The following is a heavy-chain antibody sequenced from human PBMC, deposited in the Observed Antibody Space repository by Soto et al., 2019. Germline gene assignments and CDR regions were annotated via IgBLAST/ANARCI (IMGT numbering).Heavy chain of an antibody. CDR1: GYTFTSDG. CDR2: ISAKNGNT. CDR3: ARVFRQWLPPDY. Sequence: QVQLVQSGAEVRKPGASVKVSCKASGYTFTSDGISWVRQAPGQGLEWMGWISAKNGNTNYAQKLQGRVTMTTDTSTNTAYMELGSLRSDDTAVYYCARVFRQWLPPDYWGQGTLVTVSS. J-gene: IGHJ4*02. V-gene: IGHV1-18*01. D-gene: IGHD6-19*01.